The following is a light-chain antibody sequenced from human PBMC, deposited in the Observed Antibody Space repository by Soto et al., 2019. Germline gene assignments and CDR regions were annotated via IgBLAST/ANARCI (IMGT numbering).Light chain of an antibody. Sequence: QAVVTQPPSASGTPGQRVTISCSGSSSNVGSYTVYWYQQLPGTAPKVLIYSGNRRPSGVPARFSGSKSGTSASLAISGLQSEDEADYYCAAWDDSLNGVVFGGGTKFTVL. CDR3: AAWDDSLNGVV. J-gene: IGLJ2*01. CDR2: SGN. V-gene: IGLV1-44*01. CDR1: SSNVGSYT.